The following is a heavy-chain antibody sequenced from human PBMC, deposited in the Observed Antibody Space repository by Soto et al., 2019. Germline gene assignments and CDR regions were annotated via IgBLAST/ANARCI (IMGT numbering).Heavy chain of an antibody. V-gene: IGHV5-10-1*01. CDR3: ARRQSLVPQTDEGDYYYVMYV. J-gene: IGHJ6*02. CDR2: IDPSDSYT. CDR1: GYSFTSYW. Sequence: GESLKISCKGSGYSFTSYWISWVRQMPGKGLEWMGRIDPSDSYTNYSPSFQGHVTISADKSISTAYLQWSSLKASDTAMYYCARRQSLVPQTDEGDYYYVMYVWGQGTTVTVSS. D-gene: IGHD6-19*01.